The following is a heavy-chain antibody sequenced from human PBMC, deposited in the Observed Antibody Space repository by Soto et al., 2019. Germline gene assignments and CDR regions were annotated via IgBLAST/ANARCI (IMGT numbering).Heavy chain of an antibody. V-gene: IGHV3-74*01. CDR3: ARGLDFWSGYSKDNWFDP. CDR1: SGFTFSSHW. Sequence: PGGSLRLSCVASSGFTFSSHWMHWVRQAPGKGLVWVSRISRDGTSTNYADSVKGRFTISRDNAKNSLYLQMNSLRAEDTAVYYCARGLDFWSGYSKDNWFDPWGQGTLVTVSS. D-gene: IGHD3-3*01. J-gene: IGHJ5*02. CDR2: ISRDGTST.